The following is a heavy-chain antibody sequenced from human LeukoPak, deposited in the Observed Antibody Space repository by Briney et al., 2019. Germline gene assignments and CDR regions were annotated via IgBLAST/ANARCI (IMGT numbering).Heavy chain of an antibody. Sequence: ASVKVSCKASGYTFTSYDINWVRQATGQGLEWMGWMNPNSGNTGYAQKFQGRVTMTRNTSISTAYMELSSLRSEDTAVYYCARCELDYYGSGSYYNYYYYGMDVWGQGTTVTVSS. D-gene: IGHD3-10*01. V-gene: IGHV1-8*01. J-gene: IGHJ6*02. CDR2: MNPNSGNT. CDR1: GYTFTSYD. CDR3: ARCELDYYGSGSYYNYYYYGMDV.